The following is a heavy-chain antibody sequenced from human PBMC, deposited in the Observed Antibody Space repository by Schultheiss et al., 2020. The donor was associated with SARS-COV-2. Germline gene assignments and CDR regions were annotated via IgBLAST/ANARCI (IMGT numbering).Heavy chain of an antibody. CDR3: ARGLDTARNYYYGMDV. CDR2: INPNSGGT. J-gene: IGHJ6*02. Sequence: ASVKVSCKASGYTFTGYYMHWVRQDPGQGLEWMGWINPNSGGTNYAQKFQGRVTMTRDTSISTAYMELSRLRSDDTAVYYCARGLDTARNYYYGMDVWGQGTTVTVSS. CDR1: GYTFTGYY. D-gene: IGHD5-18*01. V-gene: IGHV1-2*02.